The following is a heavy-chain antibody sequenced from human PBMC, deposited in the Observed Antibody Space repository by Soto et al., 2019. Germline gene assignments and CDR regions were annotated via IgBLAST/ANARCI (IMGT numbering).Heavy chain of an antibody. CDR3: ARGGVTPYYYYGMDV. CDR1: GYTFTSYA. D-gene: IGHD2-21*02. CDR2: INTGNGNT. J-gene: IGHJ6*02. V-gene: IGHV1-3*04. Sequence: ASVKVSCKASGYTFTSYAMHWVRQAPGQRLEWMGWINTGNGNTKYSQKFQGRVTMTTDTSTSTAYMELRSLRSDDTAVYYCARGGVTPYYYYGMDVWGQGTTVTVSS.